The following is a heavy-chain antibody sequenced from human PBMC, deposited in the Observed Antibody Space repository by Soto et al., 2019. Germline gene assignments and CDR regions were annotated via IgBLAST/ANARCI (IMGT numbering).Heavy chain of an antibody. CDR1: GYTFTSYG. Sequence: ASVKVSCKASGYTFTSYGISWVRQAPGQGLEWMGWISAYNGNTNYAQKLQGRVTMTTDTSTSTAYMELRSLRSDDTAVYYCAGSTVNHPESDSYYYYGMDVWGQGTTVTVSS. J-gene: IGHJ6*02. CDR3: AGSTVNHPESDSYYYYGMDV. V-gene: IGHV1-18*01. D-gene: IGHD4-17*01. CDR2: ISAYNGNT.